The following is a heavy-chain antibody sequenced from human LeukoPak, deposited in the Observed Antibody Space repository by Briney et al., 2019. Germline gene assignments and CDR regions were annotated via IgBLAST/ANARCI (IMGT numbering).Heavy chain of an antibody. CDR2: ISSSGSTI. CDR1: GFTFSDYY. Sequence: GGSLRLSCAASGFTFSDYYMSWIRQAPGKGLEWASYISSSGSTIYYADSVKGRFTISRDNAKSSLYLQMNSLRAEDTAVYYCARDGDYVWGSYRYCDYWGQGTLVTVSS. J-gene: IGHJ4*02. CDR3: ARDGDYVWGSYRYCDY. D-gene: IGHD3-16*02. V-gene: IGHV3-11*04.